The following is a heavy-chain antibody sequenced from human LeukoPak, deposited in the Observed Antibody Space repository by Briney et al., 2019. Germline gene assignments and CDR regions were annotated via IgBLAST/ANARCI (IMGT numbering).Heavy chain of an antibody. J-gene: IGHJ6*04. Sequence: GGSLRLSCAASGFTFSSYAMSWVRQAPGKGLEWFSAISGSGGSTYYADSVKGRFTISRDNSKNTLYLQMSSLRAEDTAVYYCAKDIVVVPAAILGRSYYYYGMDVWGKGTTVTVSS. CDR3: AKDIVVVPAAILGRSYYYYGMDV. D-gene: IGHD2-2*01. CDR2: ISGSGGST. V-gene: IGHV3-23*01. CDR1: GFTFSSYA.